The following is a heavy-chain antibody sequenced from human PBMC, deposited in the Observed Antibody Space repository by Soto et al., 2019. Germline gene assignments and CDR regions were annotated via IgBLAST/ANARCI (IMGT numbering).Heavy chain of an antibody. V-gene: IGHV6-1*01. J-gene: IGHJ4*02. CDR3: ARVGPPSDY. Sequence: SQTLSLTRAISGDRVASKNVAWNWIRQSPSRGLEWLGRAYYRYKWYNDYAVSVKSRITINPDTSKNSLYLQMNSLRAEDTAVYYCARVGPPSDYWGQGTLVTVSS. CDR1: GDRVASKNVA. CDR2: AYYRYKWYN.